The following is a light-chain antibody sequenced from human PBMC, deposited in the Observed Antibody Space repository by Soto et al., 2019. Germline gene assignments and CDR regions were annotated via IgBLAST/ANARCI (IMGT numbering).Light chain of an antibody. CDR2: ATS. CDR1: QSISAY. Sequence: IQLTQSPSSLSASVGDRVTITCRTSQSISAYLNWYRQKPGQAPELLIYATSKLHSGVPSRFSGSGSVTEFTLTINSLQPKDLATYYCQQSHSTEYSFGQGTRLEIK. CDR3: QQSHSTEYS. J-gene: IGKJ2*01. V-gene: IGKV1-39*01.